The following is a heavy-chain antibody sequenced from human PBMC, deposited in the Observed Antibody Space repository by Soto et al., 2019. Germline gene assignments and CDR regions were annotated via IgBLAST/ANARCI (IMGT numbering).Heavy chain of an antibody. CDR1: GYAFSGYF. J-gene: IGHJ4*02. CDR3: AAGSAGFFYSGSLTFDY. CDR2: INPYSGGA. Sequence: GASVNVSCKAAGYAFSGYFMHWGRQAPGQGLEWMGWINPYSGGADYAQSFQGRVTMTRDTSISTVYMELSRLRFDDTAVYYCAAGSAGFFYSGSLTFDYWGQGTLVTVSS. V-gene: IGHV1-2*02. D-gene: IGHD1-26*01.